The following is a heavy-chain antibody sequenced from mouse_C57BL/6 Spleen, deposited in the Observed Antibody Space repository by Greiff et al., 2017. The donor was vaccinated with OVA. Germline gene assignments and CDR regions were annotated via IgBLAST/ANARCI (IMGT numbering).Heavy chain of an antibody. V-gene: IGHV3-6*01. CDR3: ATFYYGNYEGAMDY. J-gene: IGHJ4*01. Sequence: DVKLQESGPGLVKPSQSLSLTCSVTGYSITSGYYWNWIRQFPGNKLEWMGYISYDGSNNSNPSLKNRISITRDTSKNQFLLKLNSVTTEDTATYYCATFYYGNYEGAMDYWGQGTSVTVSS. CDR1: GYSITSGYY. CDR2: ISYDGSN. D-gene: IGHD2-1*01.